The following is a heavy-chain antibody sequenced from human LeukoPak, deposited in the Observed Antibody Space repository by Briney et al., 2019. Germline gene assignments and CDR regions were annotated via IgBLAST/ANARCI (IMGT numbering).Heavy chain of an antibody. CDR2: ISGGGGST. J-gene: IGHJ4*02. Sequence: GGSLRLSCAASGFTFRRYAMSWVRQAPGKGLEWVSAISGGGGSTYYADSVKGRFTISRDNAKNSLYLQMNSLRAEDTAVYYCARVAGYSYAFDYWGQGTLVTVSS. CDR3: ARVAGYSYAFDY. CDR1: GFTFRRYA. V-gene: IGHV3-23*01. D-gene: IGHD5-18*01.